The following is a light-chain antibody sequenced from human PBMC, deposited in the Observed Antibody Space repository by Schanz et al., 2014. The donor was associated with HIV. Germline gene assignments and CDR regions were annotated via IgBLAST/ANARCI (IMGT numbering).Light chain of an antibody. V-gene: IGKV3-20*01. CDR1: QSVSSN. CDR3: QQYGSSPWT. Sequence: EIVMTQSPATLSVSPGERATLSCRASQSVSSNLAWYQQKPGQAPRLLIYGASTRATGIPARFSGGVSGTDFTLTISRVEPEDYAVYYCQQYGSSPWTFGQGTRVDVK. CDR2: GAS. J-gene: IGKJ1*01.